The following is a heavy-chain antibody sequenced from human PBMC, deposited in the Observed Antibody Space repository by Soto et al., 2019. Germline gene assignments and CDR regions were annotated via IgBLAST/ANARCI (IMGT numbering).Heavy chain of an antibody. CDR2: IYYSGST. CDR1: GGSISSYD. CDR3: ARLRGYPYFFVDY. D-gene: IGHD5-12*01. J-gene: IGHJ4*02. V-gene: IGHV4-59*08. Sequence: PSETLSLSWTVSGGSISSYDWSWIRQPPGKGLEWIGYIYYSGSTNYNPSLKSRVTISVDTSKNQFSLKLSSVTAADTAVYYCARLRGYPYFFVDYWGQGTLVTVPS.